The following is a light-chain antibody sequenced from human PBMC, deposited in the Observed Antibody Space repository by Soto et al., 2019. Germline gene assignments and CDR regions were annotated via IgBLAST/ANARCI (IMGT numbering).Light chain of an antibody. Sequence: DIQMPQSPSPRSAAVRDRVTVTCRASQSISSWLAWYQQKPGKAPKLLIYDASSLQSGVPSRFSGIGSGTEFTLTISSLQPDEFATYDCQQYNSHWTVGQGTKVDIK. CDR1: QSISSW. CDR3: QQYNSHWT. CDR2: DAS. J-gene: IGKJ1*01. V-gene: IGKV1-5*01.